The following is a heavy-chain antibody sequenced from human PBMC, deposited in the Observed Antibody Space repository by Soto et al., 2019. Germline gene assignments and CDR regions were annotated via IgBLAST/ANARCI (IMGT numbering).Heavy chain of an antibody. J-gene: IGHJ4*02. CDR3: ARGDWAFDY. Sequence: GGSLRLSCAASGFTFSSYAMHWVRQAPGKGLEWVAVISYDGSNKSYADSVKGRFTISRDNSKNTLYLQINSLRAEDTAVYYCARGDWAFDYWGQGTVVTVSS. CDR2: ISYDGSNK. D-gene: IGHD3-9*01. V-gene: IGHV3-30-3*01. CDR1: GFTFSSYA.